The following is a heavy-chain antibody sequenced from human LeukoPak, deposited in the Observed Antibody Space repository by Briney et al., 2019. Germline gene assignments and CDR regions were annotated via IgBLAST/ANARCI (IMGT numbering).Heavy chain of an antibody. D-gene: IGHD6-19*01. CDR2: IWYDGSNK. Sequence: GGSLRLSCAASGFTFSSYGMLWVRQAPGKGLEWVAVIWYDGSNKYYADSVKGRFTISRDNSKNTLYLQMNSLRAEDTAVYYCARDPSTIAVAGLDYWGQGTLVTVSS. V-gene: IGHV3-33*01. CDR1: GFTFSSYG. J-gene: IGHJ4*02. CDR3: ARDPSTIAVAGLDY.